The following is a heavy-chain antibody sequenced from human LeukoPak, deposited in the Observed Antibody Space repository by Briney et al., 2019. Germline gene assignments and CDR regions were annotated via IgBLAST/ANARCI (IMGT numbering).Heavy chain of an antibody. CDR1: GGSISSSNW. CDR3: AREGGFYRPLDY. CDR2: VHLDGRT. D-gene: IGHD3-3*01. Sequence: SGTLSLTCAVSGGSISSSNWWCLVRQPPGKGLEWIGEVHLDGRTNYNPSLESRLTMSVDLSENHISLKLTSVTAADTAVYYCAREGGFYRPLDYSGQGTLVTVSS. V-gene: IGHV4-4*02. J-gene: IGHJ4*02.